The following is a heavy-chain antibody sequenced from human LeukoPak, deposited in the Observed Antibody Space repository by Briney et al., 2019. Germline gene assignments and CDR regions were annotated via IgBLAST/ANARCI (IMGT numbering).Heavy chain of an antibody. V-gene: IGHV3-30*04. Sequence: PGGSLRLSCAASGFTFSSYAMHWVRQAPGKGLEWVAVISYDGSNKYYADSVKGRFTISRDNSKNTLYLQMNSLRAEDTAVYYCARDMAARGSSGYYYDAFDIWGQGTMVTVSS. D-gene: IGHD3-22*01. CDR1: GFTFSSYA. J-gene: IGHJ3*02. CDR3: ARDMAARGSSGYYYDAFDI. CDR2: ISYDGSNK.